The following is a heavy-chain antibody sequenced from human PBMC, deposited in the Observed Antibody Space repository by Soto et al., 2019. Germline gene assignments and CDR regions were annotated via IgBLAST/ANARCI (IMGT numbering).Heavy chain of an antibody. D-gene: IGHD3-3*01. V-gene: IGHV3-7*03. CDR3: ARDPIFGVVPAEYYLDY. Sequence: PGGSLRLSCAASGFTFSSYWMSWVRQAPGKGLEWVANIKQDGSEKYYVDSVKGRFTISRDNAKNSLYLQMNSLRAEDTAVYYCARDPIFGVVPAEYYLDYWGQGTLVTVSS. CDR1: GFTFSSYW. CDR2: IKQDGSEK. J-gene: IGHJ4*02.